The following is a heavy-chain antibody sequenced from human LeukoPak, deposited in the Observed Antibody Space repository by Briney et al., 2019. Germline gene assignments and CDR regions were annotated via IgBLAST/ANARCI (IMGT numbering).Heavy chain of an antibody. D-gene: IGHD2-15*01. CDR1: GFTFNNYA. Sequence: PGGSLRLSCAASGFTFNNYAMSWVRQAPGKGLEWVSAISGGGSSTYYADSVQGRFTISRDNSKSTLCLQMNSLRAEDTAVYYCAKQLGYCSDGSCYFPHWGQGTLVTVSS. V-gene: IGHV3-23*01. CDR2: ISGGGSST. J-gene: IGHJ1*01. CDR3: AKQLGYCSDGSCYFPH.